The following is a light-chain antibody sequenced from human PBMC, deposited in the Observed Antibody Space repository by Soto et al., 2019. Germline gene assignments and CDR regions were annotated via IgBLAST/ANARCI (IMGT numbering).Light chain of an antibody. CDR2: DAS. CDR1: QSISSW. J-gene: IGKJ1*01. V-gene: IGKV1-5*01. Sequence: DIQLTQSPSFLSASVGDRVTITCRGSQSISSWLAWYQQKPGKAPKLLIYDASSLESGAPSRFSGSGSGTEFTLTISSLRPDDFATYYCQQLETFGQGAKVDIK. CDR3: QQLET.